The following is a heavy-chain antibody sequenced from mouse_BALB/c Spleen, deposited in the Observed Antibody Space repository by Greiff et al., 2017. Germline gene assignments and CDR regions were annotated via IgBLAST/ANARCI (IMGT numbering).Heavy chain of an antibody. CDR1: GFTFSSYG. CDR2: ISSGGSYS. V-gene: IGHV5-6*01. J-gene: IGHJ3*01. Sequence: EVMLVESGGDLVKPGGSLKLSCAASGFTFSSYGMSWVRQTPDKRLEWVATISSGGSYSYYPDSVKGRFTISRDNAKNTLYLQMSSLKSEDTAMYYCARHEGISTVVATPFAYWGQGTLVTVSA. D-gene: IGHD1-1*01. CDR3: ARHEGISTVVATPFAY.